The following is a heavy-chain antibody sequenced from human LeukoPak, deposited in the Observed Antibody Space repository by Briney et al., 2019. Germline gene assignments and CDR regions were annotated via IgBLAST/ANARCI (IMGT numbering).Heavy chain of an antibody. CDR1: GFTFSSYS. CDR3: ARGSCSSVSCNLDS. CDR2: NSSSGSFI. V-gene: IGHV3-21*01. Sequence: GGSLRLSCAASGFTFSSYSMNWVRQAPGKGLEWVSSNSSSGSFIYYADSLRGRFTISRDNAKNSLYLQMNSLRAEDTAVYYCARGSCSSVSCNLDSWGQGTLVTVSS. D-gene: IGHD2-2*01. J-gene: IGHJ4*02.